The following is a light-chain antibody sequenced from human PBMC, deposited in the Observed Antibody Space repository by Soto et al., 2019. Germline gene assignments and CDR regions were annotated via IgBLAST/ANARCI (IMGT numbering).Light chain of an antibody. CDR1: SSYIGAGYD. Sequence: QSVLTQPPSVSGAPGQRVTISCTGSSSYIGAGYDVHWYQQLPGTAPKLLIYANTNRPSGVPDRFSGSKSGTSASLAITRLQAEDEADYYCQSYDDSLGGHVIFGGGTKLTVL. CDR2: ANT. V-gene: IGLV1-40*01. J-gene: IGLJ2*01. CDR3: QSYDDSLGGHVI.